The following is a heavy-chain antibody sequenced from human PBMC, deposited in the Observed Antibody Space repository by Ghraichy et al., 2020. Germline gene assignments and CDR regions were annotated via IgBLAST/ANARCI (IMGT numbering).Heavy chain of an antibody. V-gene: IGHV1-2*06. CDR1: GYTFTDYY. Sequence: ASVKVSCKASGYTFTDYYMHWVRQAPGQGLEWMGRINPNSGGTNYAQKFQGRVTMTRDTSISTASMELSRLRSDDTAVYYCASGGGSYSSGWYEVDYWGQGTLVTVSS. J-gene: IGHJ4*02. CDR2: INPNSGGT. D-gene: IGHD6-19*01. CDR3: ASGGGSYSSGWYEVDY.